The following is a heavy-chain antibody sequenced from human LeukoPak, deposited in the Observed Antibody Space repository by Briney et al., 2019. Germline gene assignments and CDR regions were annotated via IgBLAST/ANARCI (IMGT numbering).Heavy chain of an antibody. V-gene: IGHV4-59*01. CDR3: ARVWNYGAFDY. CDR2: IYYSGST. CDR1: GGSISSYY. Sequence: SETLSLTCTVSGGSISSYYWSWIRQPPGKGLEWIGYIYYSGSTNYNPSLKSRVTISVDTSKNQFSLKLSSVTAADTAVYYCARVWNYGAFDYWGQGTLVTVSS. D-gene: IGHD3-16*01. J-gene: IGHJ4*02.